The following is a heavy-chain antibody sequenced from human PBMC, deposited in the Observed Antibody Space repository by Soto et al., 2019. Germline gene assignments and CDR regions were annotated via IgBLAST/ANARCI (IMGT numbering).Heavy chain of an antibody. Sequence: GPGLVKPSQTLSLTCFVSGYSISAGGYYWSWIRHHPGKGLEWIGSFYSSGSIIYNPSLRSRVSISGDTSSNQFSMSLTSVTAADTARYYCARMYSSGSGWFHPWGQGTLVTVSS. D-gene: IGHD6-19*01. CDR2: FYSSGSI. CDR3: ARMYSSGSGWFHP. V-gene: IGHV4-31*03. J-gene: IGHJ5*02. CDR1: GYSISAGGYY.